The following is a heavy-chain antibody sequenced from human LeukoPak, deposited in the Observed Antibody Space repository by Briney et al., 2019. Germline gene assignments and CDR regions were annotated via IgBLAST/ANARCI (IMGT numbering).Heavy chain of an antibody. V-gene: IGHV3-64*04. CDR1: ALTFSSYA. CDR3: ARDRGWFDP. J-gene: IGHJ5*02. CDR2: ISNNGDST. Sequence: GGSLRLSCSASALTFSSYAMHWVRQAPGKGLEFVSGISNNGDSTYYADSVKGRFTISRDNSKNTLYLQMNSLRAEDTAVYYCARDRGWFDPWGLGTLVTVSS.